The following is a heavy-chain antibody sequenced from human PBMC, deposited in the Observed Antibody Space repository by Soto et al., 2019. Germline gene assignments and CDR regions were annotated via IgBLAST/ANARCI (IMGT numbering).Heavy chain of an antibody. J-gene: IGHJ4*02. D-gene: IGHD6-13*01. CDR1: GFTFSGSA. CDR2: IRSKANSYAT. Sequence: EVQLVESGGGLVQPGGTLKLSCAASGFTFSGSAMHWVRQASGKGLELVGRIRSKANSYATAYAASVKGRFTISRDDSKITAYLQMTSLTTEDTGVYYCTLPSSSCYFGRERERYNYCGQGTLVTVSS. CDR3: TLPSSSCYFGRERERYNY. V-gene: IGHV3-73*02.